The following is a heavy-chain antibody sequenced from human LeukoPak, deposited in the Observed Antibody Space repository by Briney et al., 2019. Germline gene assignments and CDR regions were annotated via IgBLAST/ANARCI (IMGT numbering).Heavy chain of an antibody. V-gene: IGHV1-18*04. D-gene: IGHD2/OR15-2a*01. Sequence: VKVSFKASGYTFTSYGISWVRQAPGQGLEGMGLINAYNGNTNYSQKIQERVTMTTDTSTSTAYMQLRRLRPADTPVYYCARDPNIVTGLYYFDYWGQGTLVTVSS. CDR1: GYTFTSYG. J-gene: IGHJ4*02. CDR2: INAYNGNT. CDR3: ARDPNIVTGLYYFDY.